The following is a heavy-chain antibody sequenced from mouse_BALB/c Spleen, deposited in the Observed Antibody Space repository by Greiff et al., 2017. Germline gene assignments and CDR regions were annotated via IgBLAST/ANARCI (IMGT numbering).Heavy chain of an antibody. CDR3: ATLWDY. CDR2: IYPGSGST. J-gene: IGHJ2*01. CDR1: GYNFTSYW. Sequence: QVLVKQPGAELVKPGTSVKLSCKASGYNFTSYWINWVKLRPGQGLEWIGDIYPGSGSTNYNEKFKGKATLTVDTSSSTTYMQLSSLASEDSALYYCATLWDYWGQGTTLTVSS. D-gene: IGHD1-1*02. V-gene: IGHV1-55*01.